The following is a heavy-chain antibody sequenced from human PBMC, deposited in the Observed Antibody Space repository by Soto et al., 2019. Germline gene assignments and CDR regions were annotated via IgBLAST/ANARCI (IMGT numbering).Heavy chain of an antibody. D-gene: IGHD3-3*01. J-gene: IGHJ6*02. Sequence: PSETLSLTCAVYRGSFSGYYWSWIREAPGKGLEGIGEIYLSGSRNYTPPLKSRVTISVDTSKNQFSLKLSSVTAADTAVYYCARGVGVKDYDFWSGYPSYYYYGMDVWGQGTTVT. V-gene: IGHV4-34*01. CDR3: ARGVGVKDYDFWSGYPSYYYYGMDV. CDR1: RGSFSGYY. CDR2: IYLSGSR.